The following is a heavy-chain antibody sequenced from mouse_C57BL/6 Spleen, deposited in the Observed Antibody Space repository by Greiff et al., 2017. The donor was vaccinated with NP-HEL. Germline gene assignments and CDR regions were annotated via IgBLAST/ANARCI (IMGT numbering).Heavy chain of an antibody. V-gene: IGHV5-6*01. D-gene: IGHD2-4*01. CDR2: ISSGGSYT. Sequence: EVQRVESGGDLVKPGGSLKLSCAASGFTFSSYGMSWVRQTPDKRLEWVATISSGGSYTYYPDSVKGRFTISRDNAKNTLYLQMSSLKSEDTAMYYCARHSHYDYDRYYFDYWGQGTTLTVSS. CDR3: ARHSHYDYDRYYFDY. J-gene: IGHJ2*01. CDR1: GFTFSSYG.